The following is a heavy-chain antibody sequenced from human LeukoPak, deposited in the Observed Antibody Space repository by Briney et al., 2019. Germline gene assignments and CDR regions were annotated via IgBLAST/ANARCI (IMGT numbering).Heavy chain of an antibody. Sequence: ASVKVSCKASGGTFSSYAISWVRQAPGQGLEWMGGIIPIFGTANYAQKFQGRVTITADESTSTAYMELSSLRSEDTAVYYCAGYYSSSPGPFDPWGQGTLVTVSS. CDR3: AGYYSSSPGPFDP. V-gene: IGHV1-69*13. CDR2: IIPIFGTA. J-gene: IGHJ5*02. CDR1: GGTFSSYA. D-gene: IGHD6-6*01.